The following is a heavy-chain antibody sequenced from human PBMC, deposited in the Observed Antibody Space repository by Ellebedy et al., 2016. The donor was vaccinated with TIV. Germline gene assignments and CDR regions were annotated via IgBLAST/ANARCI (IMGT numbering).Heavy chain of an antibody. CDR1: RYTFTNYD. V-gene: IGHV1-8*01. J-gene: IGHJ4*02. D-gene: IGHD2-8*02. CDR3: ATKHCTGGNCHHPTFDY. Sequence: ASVKVSXKASRYTFTNYDINWVRQATGQGLECLGWMNPDSANTGYARKFQGRVTMTSETSISTAYMELSGLRSDDTAVYYCATKHCTGGNCHHPTFDYWGQGSLVTVSS. CDR2: MNPDSANT.